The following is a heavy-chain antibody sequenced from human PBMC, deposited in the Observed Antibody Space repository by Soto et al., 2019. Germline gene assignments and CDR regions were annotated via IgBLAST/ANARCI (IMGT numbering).Heavy chain of an antibody. J-gene: IGHJ4*02. Sequence: QVQLQESGPGLVKPSGTLSLTCAVSSGSITSSNWWSWVRQPPGKGLEWIGEIYHSGSTNYNPSLKRRVTTSVDKSTTVFSLKLSSVTAADTAMYYCAGGAVAVTSPAYWGQGTLVTVSS. D-gene: IGHD6-19*01. V-gene: IGHV4-4*02. CDR1: SGSITSSNW. CDR3: AGGAVAVTSPAY. CDR2: IYHSGST.